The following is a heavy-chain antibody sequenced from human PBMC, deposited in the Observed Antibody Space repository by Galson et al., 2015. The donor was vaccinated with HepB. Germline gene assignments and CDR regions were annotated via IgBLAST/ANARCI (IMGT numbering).Heavy chain of an antibody. D-gene: IGHD3-3*01. CDR1: GFTFSHAW. V-gene: IGHV3-15*01. J-gene: IGHJ4*02. Sequence: SLRLSCAASGFTFSHAWMSWVRQAPGKGLEWVGRINSKTDGGTTDYAAPAKGRFTVSRDDSKNTLYLQMNSLKTEDTALYYCTTVDFRSGYFSFDYWGQGTHVTVSS. CDR3: TTVDFRSGYFSFDY. CDR2: INSKTDGGTT.